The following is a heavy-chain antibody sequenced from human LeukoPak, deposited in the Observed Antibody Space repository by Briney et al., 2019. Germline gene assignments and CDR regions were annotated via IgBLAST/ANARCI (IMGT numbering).Heavy chain of an antibody. D-gene: IGHD2-2*01. V-gene: IGHV3-23*01. CDR1: GFPFSTYD. CDR3: AKGSCSSHICYYFYYMDV. Sequence: GGSLRLSCAASGFPFSTYDMNWVRQAPGKALEWVSAIRVTDGSAYYADSVKGRFTISRDNSKNTLYLQMNSLRAEDTAKYYCAKGSCSSHICYYFYYMDVWGKGTTVTVSS. J-gene: IGHJ6*03. CDR2: IRVTDGSA.